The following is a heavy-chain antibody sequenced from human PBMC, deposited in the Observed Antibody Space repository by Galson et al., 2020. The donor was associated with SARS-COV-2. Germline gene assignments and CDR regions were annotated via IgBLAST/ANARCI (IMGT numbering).Heavy chain of an antibody. J-gene: IGHJ4*02. CDR2: IYHSGST. D-gene: IGHD3-10*01. V-gene: IGHV4-4*02. Sequence: SETLSLTCAVSGGSISSSNWWSWVRQPPGKGLEWIGEIYHSGSTNYNPSLKSRVTISVDKSKNQFSLKLSSVTAADTAVYYCARIWFGELFSPLFDYWGQGTLVTVSS. CDR1: GGSISSSNW. CDR3: ARIWFGELFSPLFDY.